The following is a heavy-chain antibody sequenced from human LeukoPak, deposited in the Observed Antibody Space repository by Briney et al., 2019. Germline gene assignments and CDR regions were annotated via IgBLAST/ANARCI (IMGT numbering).Heavy chain of an antibody. CDR1: GGSISHYY. D-gene: IGHD4/OR15-4a*01. Sequence: SETLSLTCTVSGGSISHYYWSWIRQPPGKGLEWIGYIYYSGATNYNPSLKSRVTISVDTSKNQFSLKLNSLTAADTAVYYCAREDPRTKVPEGMDVWGQGTTVTVSS. J-gene: IGHJ6*02. CDR2: IYYSGAT. CDR3: AREDPRTKVPEGMDV. V-gene: IGHV4-59*01.